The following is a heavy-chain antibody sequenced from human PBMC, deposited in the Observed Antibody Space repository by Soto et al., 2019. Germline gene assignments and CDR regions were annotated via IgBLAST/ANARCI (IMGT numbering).Heavy chain of an antibody. CDR1: GFTFNDYI. V-gene: IGHV3-30*03. Sequence: PGGSLRLSCAASGFTFNDYIMHWVRQAPGKGLEWMTLISHDATAIFQTDSVKGRFTISRDNSKNTLYLQMNSLRVEDTAMYYCARGRMAVATSEPPPFDYWGQGTLVTVSS. D-gene: IGHD6-19*01. J-gene: IGHJ4*02. CDR2: ISHDATAI. CDR3: ARGRMAVATSEPPPFDY.